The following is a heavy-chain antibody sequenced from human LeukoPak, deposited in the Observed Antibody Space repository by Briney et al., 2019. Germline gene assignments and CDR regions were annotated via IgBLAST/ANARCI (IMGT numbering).Heavy chain of an antibody. CDR1: GGSFSGYY. Sequence: PSETLSLTCAVYGGSFSGYYLSWIRQPPGKGLEWIGEINHSGSTSSNPALKSRGTISVDTSKNQFSLKLRSVNAADTAVYYRARAPSESLLWFGELPYYYGLDVWGQGATVTVSS. V-gene: IGHV4-34*01. D-gene: IGHD3-10*01. J-gene: IGHJ6*02. CDR3: ARAPSESLLWFGELPYYYGLDV. CDR2: INHSGST.